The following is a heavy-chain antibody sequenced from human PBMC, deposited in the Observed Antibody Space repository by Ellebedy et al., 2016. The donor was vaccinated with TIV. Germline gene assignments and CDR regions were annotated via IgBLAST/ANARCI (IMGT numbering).Heavy chain of an antibody. CDR3: ARTYYYDSSGYYLAY. Sequence: GESLKIPCAASGYTFSSNWMSWVRQAQGKGLEWVANRKQDGSEKYYVDSVKGRFTISRDNAKNSLYLQMNSLRAEDTAVYYCARTYYYDSSGYYLAYWGQGTLVTVSS. V-gene: IGHV3-7*05. D-gene: IGHD3-22*01. J-gene: IGHJ4*02. CDR1: GYTFSSNW. CDR2: RKQDGSEK.